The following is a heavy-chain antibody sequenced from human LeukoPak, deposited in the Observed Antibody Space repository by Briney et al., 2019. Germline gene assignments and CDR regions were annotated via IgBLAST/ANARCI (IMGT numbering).Heavy chain of an antibody. V-gene: IGHV4-39*01. CDR1: GGSISSSSYY. CDR2: IYYSGST. Sequence: SETLSLTCTVSGGSISSSSYYWGWIRQPPGKGLEWIGSIYYSGSTYYNPSLKSRVTISVDTSKNQFSLKLSSVTAADTAVYYCARDQRITVTTVGHYWGQGTLVTVSS. D-gene: IGHD4-17*01. CDR3: ARDQRITVTTVGHY. J-gene: IGHJ4*02.